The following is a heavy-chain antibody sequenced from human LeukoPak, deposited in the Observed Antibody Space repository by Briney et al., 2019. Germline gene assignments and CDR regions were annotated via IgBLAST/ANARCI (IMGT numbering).Heavy chain of an antibody. J-gene: IGHJ4*02. Sequence: KSSETLSLTCAVYGGSFSGYYWSWIRQPPGKGLEWIGEINHSGSTNYNPSLKSRVTISVDTSKNQFSLKLSSVTAADTAVYYCARGPLARGMIVVVITPHFDYWGQGTLVTVSS. CDR2: INHSGST. CDR3: ARGPLARGMIVVVITPHFDY. CDR1: GGSFSGYY. V-gene: IGHV4-34*01. D-gene: IGHD3-22*01.